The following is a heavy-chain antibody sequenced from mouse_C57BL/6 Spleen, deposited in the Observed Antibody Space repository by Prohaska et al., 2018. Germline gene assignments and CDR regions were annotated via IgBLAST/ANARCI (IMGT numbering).Heavy chain of an antibody. J-gene: IGHJ2*01. CDR1: GYTFTDYY. V-gene: IGHV1-26*01. CDR3: AREDYGPFYFDY. CDR2: INPNNGGT. D-gene: IGHD1-1*01. Sequence: SCKASGYTFTDYYMNWVKQSHGKSLEWIGDINPNNGGTSYNQKFKGKATLTVDKSSSTAYMELRSLTSEDSAVYYCAREDYGPFYFDYWGQGTTLTVSS.